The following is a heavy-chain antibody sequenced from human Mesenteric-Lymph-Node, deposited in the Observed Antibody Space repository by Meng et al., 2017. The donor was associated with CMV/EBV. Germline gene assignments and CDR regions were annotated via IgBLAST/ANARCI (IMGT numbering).Heavy chain of an antibody. J-gene: IGHJ4*02. Sequence: SVKVSCKASGGTFSSYAISWVRQAPGQGLEWMGGIIPILGITNYAQKFQGRVTITADKSTGTAYMELSSLRSEDTAVYYCARDVDNLYDFWSGSEYYFDYWGQGTLVTVSS. CDR2: IIPILGIT. D-gene: IGHD3-3*01. V-gene: IGHV1-69*10. CDR1: GGTFSSYA. CDR3: ARDVDNLYDFWSGSEYYFDY.